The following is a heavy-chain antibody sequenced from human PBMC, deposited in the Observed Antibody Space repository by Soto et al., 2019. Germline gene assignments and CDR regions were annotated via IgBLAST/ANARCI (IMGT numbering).Heavy chain of an antibody. CDR1: GFTFSSYA. CDR2: ISGSGGST. J-gene: IGHJ6*02. Sequence: PGGSLRLSCAASGFTFSSYAMNWVRQAPGKGLEWVSSISGSGGSTYYADSVKGRFTISRDNSKNTLYLEMNSLRDEDTAVFYCAKTLGPYYYYAVDVWGQGTTVTVSS. V-gene: IGHV3-23*01. CDR3: AKTLGPYYYYAVDV.